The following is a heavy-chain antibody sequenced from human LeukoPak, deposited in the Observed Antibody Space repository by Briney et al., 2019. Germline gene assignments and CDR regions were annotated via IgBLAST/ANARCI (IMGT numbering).Heavy chain of an antibody. CDR1: GYTFTSYD. D-gene: IGHD3-10*01. V-gene: IGHV1-8*01. CDR2: MNPNSGNT. J-gene: IGHJ5*02. Sequence: ASVKVSCKASGYTFTSYDINWVRQVTGQGLEWMEWMNPNSGNTGYAQKFQGRVTMTRNTSISTAYMELSSLRSEDTAVYYCARKGLRGVRLNWFDPWGQGTLVTVSS. CDR3: ARKGLRGVRLNWFDP.